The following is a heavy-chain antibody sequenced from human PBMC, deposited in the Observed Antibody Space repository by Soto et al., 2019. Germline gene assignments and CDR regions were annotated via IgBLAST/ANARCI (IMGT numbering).Heavy chain of an antibody. CDR1: GLSVSSND. J-gene: IGHJ4*01. Sequence: PGGSLRLSCAASGLSVSSNDMSWVRQARGKGLECVSIIYSADNTFYVDSVKGRFIISRDNSKNTVYLQMNSLRADDTAVYYCARGSLYWGQGTLVTVSS. V-gene: IGHV3-66*01. CDR3: ARGSLY. CDR2: IYSADNT.